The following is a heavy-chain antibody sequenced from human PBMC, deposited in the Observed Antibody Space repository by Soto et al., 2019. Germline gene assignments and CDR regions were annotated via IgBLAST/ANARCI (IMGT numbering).Heavy chain of an antibody. CDR2: ISGSGGST. Sequence: EVQLLESGGGLVQPGGSLRLSCAASGFTFSSYAMSWVRQAPGKGLEWVSAISGSGGSTYYADSVKGRFTISRDNSKNTLYLQMNSLRAEDTAVYYCAKHAPYCSGGSCYIPRFDYWGQGTLVTVSS. J-gene: IGHJ4*02. CDR1: GFTFSSYA. V-gene: IGHV3-23*01. D-gene: IGHD2-15*01. CDR3: AKHAPYCSGGSCYIPRFDY.